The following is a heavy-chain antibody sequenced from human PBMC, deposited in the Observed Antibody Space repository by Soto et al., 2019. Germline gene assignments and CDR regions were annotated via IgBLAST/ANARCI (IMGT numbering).Heavy chain of an antibody. CDR3: AKDGRSIAAAGYFDY. Sequence: PGGSLRLSCAASGFTFSSYAMSWVRKAPGKGLEWVSAISGSGGSTYYADSVKGRFTISRDNSKNTLYLQMNSLRAEDTAVYYCAKDGRSIAAAGYFDYWGQGTLVTVSS. CDR1: GFTFSSYA. CDR2: ISGSGGST. D-gene: IGHD6-13*01. J-gene: IGHJ4*02. V-gene: IGHV3-23*01.